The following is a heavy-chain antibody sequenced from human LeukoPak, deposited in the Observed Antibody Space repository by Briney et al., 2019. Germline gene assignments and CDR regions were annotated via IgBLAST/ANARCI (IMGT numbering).Heavy chain of an antibody. Sequence: SVKVSCKASGGTFSSSAISWVRQAPGQGLEWMGRLIPLLGIPNYAQKFQGRVTITADKSTSTAYMELSSLRSEDTAVYYCARLTISAWGQGTLVTVSS. CDR1: GGTFSSSA. CDR3: ARLTISA. V-gene: IGHV1-69*04. D-gene: IGHD3-3*02. J-gene: IGHJ5*02. CDR2: LIPLLGIP.